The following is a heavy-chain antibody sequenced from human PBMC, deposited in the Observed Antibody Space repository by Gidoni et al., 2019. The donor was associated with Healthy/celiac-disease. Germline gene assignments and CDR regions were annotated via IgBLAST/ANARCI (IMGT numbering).Heavy chain of an antibody. J-gene: IGHJ4*02. D-gene: IGHD2-15*01. CDR1: GFTFSSYS. CDR2: ISSSSSYI. V-gene: IGHV3-21*01. CDR3: ARGGFCSGGSCYSDGDY. Sequence: EVQLVESGGGLVKPGGSLRLSCAASGFTFSSYSMNWVRQAPGKGLEWVSSISSSSSYIYYADSVKGRFTISRDNAKNSLYLQMNSLRAEDTAVYYCARGGFCSGGSCYSDGDYWGQGTLVTVSS.